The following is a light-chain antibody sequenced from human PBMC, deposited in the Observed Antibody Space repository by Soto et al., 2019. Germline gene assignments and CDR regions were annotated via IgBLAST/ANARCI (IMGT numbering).Light chain of an antibody. Sequence: IVLTQSPVTLSLSPWERATLSCRASQSVRTYLAWYQVKPGQAPRLLIYDASRRASGVPARFSGSGSGTDFTLTISSLEPEDFATYYCQQCNTFWTFGQGTKVDIK. J-gene: IGKJ1*01. CDR1: QSVRTY. CDR2: DAS. CDR3: QQCNTFWT. V-gene: IGKV3-11*01.